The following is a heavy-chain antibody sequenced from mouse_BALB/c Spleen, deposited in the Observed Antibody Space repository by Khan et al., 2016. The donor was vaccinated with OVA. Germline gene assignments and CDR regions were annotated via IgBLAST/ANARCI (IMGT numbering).Heavy chain of an antibody. J-gene: IGHJ3*01. D-gene: IGHD3-2*02. V-gene: IGHV1S81*02. CDR2: INPSDGDT. CDR1: GYTFTNYY. Sequence: MQLQESGAELVKPGASVKLSCKASGYTFTNYYMYWVKQRPGQGLEWIGEINPSDGDTNFTEKFKSRATLTVDKSSSTAYMQLSSLTSEDSAVYYCTISGYCAFAYWGQGTLVTVSA. CDR3: TISGYCAFAY.